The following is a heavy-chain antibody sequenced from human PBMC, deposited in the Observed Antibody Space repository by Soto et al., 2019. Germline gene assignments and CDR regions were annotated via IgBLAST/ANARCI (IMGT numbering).Heavy chain of an antibody. J-gene: IGHJ4*02. V-gene: IGHV4-4*07. CDR1: GGSINTFY. D-gene: IGHD5-12*01. Sequence: LSLTCTVSGGSINTFYWSWVRQPAGKGLEWIGRIFSSGSTSFNPSLESRVAMSVDTSKNHFSLNLSSVTAADMAVYYCAREGSYSAYNFAHGIQLWSFDFWGQGALVTVS. CDR2: IFSSGST. CDR3: AREGSYSAYNFAHGIQLWSFDF.